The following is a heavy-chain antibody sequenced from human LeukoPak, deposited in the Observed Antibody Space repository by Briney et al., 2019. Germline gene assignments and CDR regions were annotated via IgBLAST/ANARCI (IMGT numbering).Heavy chain of an antibody. D-gene: IGHD2-15*01. Sequence: GESLKISCKGSGYSFTNFWIGWVRQMPGKGLEWMGIIYPGDSDTRYSPSFQGQVTISADKSISTAYLQWSSLKASDTAMYYCARPSAYCSGGSCSLDYWGTGTTVTVSS. CDR2: IYPGDSDT. J-gene: IGHJ6*04. CDR1: GYSFTNFW. CDR3: ARPSAYCSGGSCSLDY. V-gene: IGHV5-51*01.